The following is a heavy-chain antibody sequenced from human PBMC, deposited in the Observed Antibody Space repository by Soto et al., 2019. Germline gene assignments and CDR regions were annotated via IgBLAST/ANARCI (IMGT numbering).Heavy chain of an antibody. CDR1: VFTFSSYA. J-gene: IGHJ4*02. Sequence: GWSLRLSCASSVFTFSSYAMSWVRQAPGKGLEWVSAISGSGGSTYYADSVKGRFTISRDNSKNTLYLQMNSLRAEDTAVYYCAKDRPGDRWSSFDYWGQGTLVTVSS. D-gene: IGHD2-15*01. V-gene: IGHV3-23*01. CDR3: AKDRPGDRWSSFDY. CDR2: ISGSGGST.